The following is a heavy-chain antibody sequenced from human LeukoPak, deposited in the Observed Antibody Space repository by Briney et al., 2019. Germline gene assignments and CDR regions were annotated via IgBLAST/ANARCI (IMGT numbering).Heavy chain of an antibody. Sequence: PSETLSLTCTVSGGSISSYYWSWIRQPPGKGLEWIGYIYYSGSTNYNPSLKSRVTISVDTSKNQFSLKLSSVTAADTAVYYCARIWGAAGTIFDYWGRGTLVTVSS. CDR3: ARIWGAAGTIFDY. CDR2: IYYSGST. V-gene: IGHV4-59*01. D-gene: IGHD6-13*01. CDR1: GGSISSYY. J-gene: IGHJ4*02.